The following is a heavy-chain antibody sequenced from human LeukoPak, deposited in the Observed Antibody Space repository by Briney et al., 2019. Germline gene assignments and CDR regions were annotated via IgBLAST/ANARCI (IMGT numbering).Heavy chain of an antibody. D-gene: IGHD5-24*01. V-gene: IGHV3-30-3*01. J-gene: IGHJ6*02. Sequence: GGSLRLSCAASGFTFSSYAMHWVRQAPGKGLEWVAVIPYDGSNKYYADSVKGRFTISRDNSKNTLYLQMNSLRAEDTAVYYCAREREYYGMDVWGQGTTVTVSS. CDR1: GFTFSSYA. CDR3: AREREYYGMDV. CDR2: IPYDGSNK.